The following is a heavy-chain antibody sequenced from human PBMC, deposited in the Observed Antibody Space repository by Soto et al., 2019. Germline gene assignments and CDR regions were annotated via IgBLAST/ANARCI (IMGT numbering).Heavy chain of an antibody. CDR1: GGSISSYY. CDR2: IYYSGST. Sequence: LSLTCTVPGGSISSYYWSWIRQPPGKGLEWIGYIYYSGSTNYNPSLKSRVTISVDTSKNQFSLKLSSVTAADTAVYYCARSLSSYGGKNFDYWGQGTLVTVSS. J-gene: IGHJ4*02. D-gene: IGHD5-18*01. V-gene: IGHV4-59*01. CDR3: ARSLSSYGGKNFDY.